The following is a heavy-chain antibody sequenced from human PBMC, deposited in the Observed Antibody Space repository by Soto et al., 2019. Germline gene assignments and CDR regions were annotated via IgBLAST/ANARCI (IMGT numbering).Heavy chain of an antibody. CDR3: ARDPPRGGSTIYGVGLGGMDV. D-gene: IGHD3-3*01. V-gene: IGHV3-48*02. J-gene: IGHJ6*02. Sequence: EVQLVESGGGLVQPGGSLRLSCAASGFTFSSYSMNWVRQAPGKGLEWVSYISTSSTTIYYADSVKGRFTISPDNAKNALSLQVNRLGDGDTAMYYFARDPPRGGSTIYGVGLGGMDVWGGGRTVIVSS. CDR2: ISTSSTTI. CDR1: GFTFSSYS.